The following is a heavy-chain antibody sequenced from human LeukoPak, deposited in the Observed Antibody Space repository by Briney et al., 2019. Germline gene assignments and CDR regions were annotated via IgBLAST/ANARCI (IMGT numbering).Heavy chain of an antibody. CDR1: GFTFNGYA. D-gene: IGHD3-16*01. Sequence: TGGSLRLSCVGSGFTFNGYAMSWVRQRPGKGPEWVSMISSSGDATDYAESVKDRFSISRDNAKKTLYLQINDPRGDDTAIYYCAKGPRAMGRYFFDDWGQGSLVIVSS. CDR3: AKGPRAMGRYFFDD. J-gene: IGHJ4*01. V-gene: IGHV3-23*01. CDR2: ISSSGDAT.